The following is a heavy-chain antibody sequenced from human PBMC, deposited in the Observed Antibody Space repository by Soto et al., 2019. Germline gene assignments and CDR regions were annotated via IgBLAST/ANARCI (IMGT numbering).Heavy chain of an antibody. V-gene: IGHV4-39*01. J-gene: IGHJ6*02. Sequence: QLQLQESGPGLVKPSETLSLSCTVSAGSISSTTHYWGWIRQPPGKGLEWIGSIFYSGSTYYNPSLKSRVTISVDTSKNQFSLKLSSVTAADTAVYYGARCDYGYGMDVWGQGTTVTVSS. CDR1: AGSISSTTHY. D-gene: IGHD4-17*01. CDR3: ARCDYGYGMDV. CDR2: IFYSGST.